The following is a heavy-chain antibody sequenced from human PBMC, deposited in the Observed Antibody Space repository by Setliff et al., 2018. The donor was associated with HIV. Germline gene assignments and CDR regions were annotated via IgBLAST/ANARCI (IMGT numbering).Heavy chain of an antibody. CDR1: GDSFSTSSYF. CDR3: ARRIPLRQWMVPGDSFDV. V-gene: IGHV4-39*01. CDR2: IFYTGFT. D-gene: IGHD3-10*01. Sequence: PSETLSLTCSVSGDSFSTSSYFWGWVRQSPGGGLEWIGNIFYTGFTHYNPSLKSRITISLDTSKNQLSLRLRSVTAADTAVYYCARRIPLRQWMVPGDSFDVWGRGTKVTVSS. J-gene: IGHJ3*01.